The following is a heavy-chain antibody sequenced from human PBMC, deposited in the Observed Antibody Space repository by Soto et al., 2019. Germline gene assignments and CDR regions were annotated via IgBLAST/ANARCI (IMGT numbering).Heavy chain of an antibody. CDR2: IYSSGRT. CDR1: GGSMISYY. J-gene: IGHJ6*02. Sequence: SETLSLTCSFSGGSMISYYWSGIRQPAGKGLEWIGRIYSSGRTNYNPSLVSRLTMSVDTSKKQLSLKLSSVTAADTAVYYCARGAAAGVDYGMDVWGRGTTVTVSS. V-gene: IGHV4-4*07. CDR3: ARGAAAGVDYGMDV. D-gene: IGHD6-13*01.